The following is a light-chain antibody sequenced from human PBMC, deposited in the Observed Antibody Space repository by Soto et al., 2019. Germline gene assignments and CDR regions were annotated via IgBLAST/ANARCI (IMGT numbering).Light chain of an antibody. CDR2: KAS. V-gene: IGKV1-5*03. J-gene: IGKJ2*01. CDR1: QSLSYW. Sequence: DIQMTQSPSTLSASVGDTVTITCRASQSLSYWLAWYQQKPGQAPKLLIHKASTLESGVPSRFSGSGSGPEFTLTISSLQPDDFAPFYCQQYDRFPYIFGRGPNWRSN. CDR3: QQYDRFPYI.